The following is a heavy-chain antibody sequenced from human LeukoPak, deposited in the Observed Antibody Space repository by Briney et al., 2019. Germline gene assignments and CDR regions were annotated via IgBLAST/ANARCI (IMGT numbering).Heavy chain of an antibody. CDR1: GFTFSGSA. V-gene: IGHV3-73*01. Sequence: PGGSLKLSCAASGFTFSGSAMHWVRQASGKGLEWVGRIRSKANSYATAYAASVKGRFTISRDDSKNTAYLQMNSLKTEDTAVYYCTRHPEGYYYGSGSSPNWFDPWGQGTLVTVSS. CDR2: IRSKANSYAT. CDR3: TRHPEGYYYGSGSSPNWFDP. J-gene: IGHJ5*02. D-gene: IGHD3-10*01.